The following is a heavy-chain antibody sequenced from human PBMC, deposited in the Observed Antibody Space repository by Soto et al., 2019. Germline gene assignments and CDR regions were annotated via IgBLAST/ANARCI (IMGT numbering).Heavy chain of an antibody. J-gene: IGHJ4*02. D-gene: IGHD3-9*01. CDR1: GYTFTSYW. V-gene: IGHV5-51*01. CDR3: AQPRATHDWTNDY. Sequence: PGESLKISCKGSGYTFTSYWVGWVRQMPGKGPEWMAIIYPADSDTRYNPSLQGQVTISADMSTSTAYLQWNSLKASDTAMYYCAQPRATHDWTNDYWGQGTLVPVSS. CDR2: IYPADSDT.